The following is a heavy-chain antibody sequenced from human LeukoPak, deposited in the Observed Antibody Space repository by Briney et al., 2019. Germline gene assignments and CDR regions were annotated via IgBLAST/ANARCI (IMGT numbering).Heavy chain of an antibody. J-gene: IGHJ5*02. CDR3: ARAPIAVAGNWFDP. D-gene: IGHD6-19*01. V-gene: IGHV4-39*07. Sequence: SETLSLTCTAAGGTISSSSYYWGWIRQPPGKGLEWIGSIYYSGSTYYNPSLKSRVTISVDTSKNQFSLKLSSVTAADTAVYYCARAPIAVAGNWFDPWGQGTLVTVSS. CDR2: IYYSGST. CDR1: GGTISSSSYY.